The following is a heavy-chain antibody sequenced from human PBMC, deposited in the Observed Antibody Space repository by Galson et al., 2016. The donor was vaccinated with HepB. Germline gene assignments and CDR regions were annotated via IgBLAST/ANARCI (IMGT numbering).Heavy chain of an antibody. V-gene: IGHV3-53*01. CDR3: ARGRTTSCNSAFDT. Sequence: SLRLSCAVSGLIISTNYMSWVRQAPGSGLEWVSVIYGGGSTFYADSVKGRFTISRDNSKNTLYLQVNSLRVEDTAIYYCARGRTTSCNSAFDTWGQGTMVTVSS. CDR2: IYGGGST. J-gene: IGHJ3*02. D-gene: IGHD2-2*02. CDR1: GLIISTNY.